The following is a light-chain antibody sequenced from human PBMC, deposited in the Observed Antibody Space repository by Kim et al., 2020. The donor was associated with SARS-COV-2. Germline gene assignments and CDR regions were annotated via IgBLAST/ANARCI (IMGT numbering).Light chain of an antibody. CDR1: SSDIGGYKY. CDR3: SSYSGSSASYV. Sequence: QSITISCTGTSSDIGGYKYVTWYQQHPGKAPKLMTYDVSERPSGVANRFSGSKSVNTASLTISGLQAGDEADYYCSSYSGSSASYVFGTGTKVTVL. V-gene: IGLV2-14*01. J-gene: IGLJ1*01. CDR2: DVS.